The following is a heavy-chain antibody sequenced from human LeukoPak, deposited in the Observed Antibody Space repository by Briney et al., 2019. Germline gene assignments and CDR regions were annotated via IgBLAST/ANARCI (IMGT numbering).Heavy chain of an antibody. CDR3: ARDNHTAGMDV. CDR1: GYTFTSYY. D-gene: IGHD2-21*02. J-gene: IGHJ6*02. Sequence: VSVKVSCKASGYTFTSYYMHWVRQAPGQGLEWMGIINPSGGSTSYAQKFQGRVTMTRDTSTSTVYMELSSLRSEDTAVYYCARDNHTAGMDVWGQGTTVTVSS. CDR2: INPSGGST. V-gene: IGHV1-46*01.